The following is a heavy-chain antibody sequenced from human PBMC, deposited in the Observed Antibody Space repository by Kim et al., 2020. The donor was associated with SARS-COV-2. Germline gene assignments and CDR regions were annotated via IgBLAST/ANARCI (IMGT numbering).Heavy chain of an antibody. CDR1: GFTFSSYW. D-gene: IGHD5-18*01. V-gene: IGHV3-7*01. J-gene: IGHJ2*01. CDR2: IKQDGSEK. CDR3: ARDPVSRFRYSYGAPHWYFDL. Sequence: GGSLRLSCAASGFTFSSYWMSWVRQAPGKGLEWVANIKQDGSEKYYVDSVKGRFTISRDNAKNSLYLQMNSLRAEDTAVYYCARDPVSRFRYSYGAPHWYFDLWGRGTLVTVSS.